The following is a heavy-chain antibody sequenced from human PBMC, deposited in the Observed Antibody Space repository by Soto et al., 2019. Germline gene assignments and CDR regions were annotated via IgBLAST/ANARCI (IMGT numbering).Heavy chain of an antibody. CDR2: ISYDGSNK. J-gene: IGHJ4*02. Sequence: PGGSLRLSCAASGFTFSSYAMHWVRQAPGKGLEWVAVISYDGSNKYYADSVKGRFTISRDNSKSTLYLQMNSLRAEDTAVYYCARDQSSGSWHFDYWGQGTLVTVSS. CDR1: GFTFSSYA. D-gene: IGHD6-13*01. V-gene: IGHV3-30-3*01. CDR3: ARDQSSGSWHFDY.